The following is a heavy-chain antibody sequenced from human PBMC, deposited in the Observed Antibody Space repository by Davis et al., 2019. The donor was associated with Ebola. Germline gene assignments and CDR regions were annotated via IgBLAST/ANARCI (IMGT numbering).Heavy chain of an antibody. V-gene: IGHV7-4-1*02. CDR3: AREDYDGGSRLDP. Sequence: ASVKVSCKASGYRFRSYAIFWVRQAPGQGLEWMGWINTNTGTPDYAQGFTGRFVFSLDTSVSTAYMQISSLKTEDTAVYYCAREDYDGGSRLDPWGQGTLVTVSS. J-gene: IGHJ5*02. CDR2: INTNTGTP. D-gene: IGHD3-16*01. CDR1: GYRFRSYA.